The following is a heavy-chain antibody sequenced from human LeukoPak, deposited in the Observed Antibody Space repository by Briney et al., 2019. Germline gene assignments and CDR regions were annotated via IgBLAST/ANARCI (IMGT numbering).Heavy chain of an antibody. J-gene: IGHJ4*02. CDR3: ARSDSSTSTNYDY. Sequence: ASVKVSCKASGGTFSSYAISWVRQAPGQGLEWMGWINPNSGGTNYAQKFQGWVTMTRDTSISTAYMELSRLRSDDTAVYYCARSDSSTSTNYDYWGQGTLVTVSS. CDR1: GGTFSSYA. V-gene: IGHV1-2*04. D-gene: IGHD2-2*01. CDR2: INPNSGGT.